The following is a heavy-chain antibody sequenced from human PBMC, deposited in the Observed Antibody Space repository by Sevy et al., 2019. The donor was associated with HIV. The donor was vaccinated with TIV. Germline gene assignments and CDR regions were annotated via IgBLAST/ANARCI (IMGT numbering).Heavy chain of an antibody. D-gene: IGHD3-22*01. CDR1: GGSISSGGYY. CDR2: IYYSWST. CDR3: ARGSYYYDSSGYSHDDY. J-gene: IGHJ4*02. Sequence: SETLSLTCTASGGSISSGGYYWSWIRQHPGKGLEWIGYIYYSWSTYYNPSLKSRVTISVDTSKNQFSLKLSSVTAADTAVYYCARGSYYYDSSGYSHDDYWGQGTLVTVSS. V-gene: IGHV4-31*03.